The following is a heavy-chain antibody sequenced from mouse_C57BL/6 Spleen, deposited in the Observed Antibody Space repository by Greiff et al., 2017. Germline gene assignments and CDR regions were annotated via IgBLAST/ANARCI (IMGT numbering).Heavy chain of an antibody. CDR1: GYTFTDYE. CDR2: IDPETGGT. Sequence: QVQLQQSGAELVRPGASVTLSCKASGYTFTDYEMHWVKQTPVHGLEWIGAIDPETGGTAYNQKFKGKAILTADKSSSTAYMELRSLTSEDSAVYYCTRSLITTVVGGFAYWGQGTLVTVSA. CDR3: TRSLITTVVGGFAY. J-gene: IGHJ3*01. D-gene: IGHD1-1*01. V-gene: IGHV1-15*01.